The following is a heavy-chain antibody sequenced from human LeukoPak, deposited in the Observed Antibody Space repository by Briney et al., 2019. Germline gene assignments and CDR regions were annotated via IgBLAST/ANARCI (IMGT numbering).Heavy chain of an antibody. CDR1: GCTFTSYG. J-gene: IGHJ4*02. V-gene: IGHV1-18*01. D-gene: IGHD3-22*01. CDR3: ARGRYSYDSSGYLDY. CDR2: ISAYNGNT. Sequence: GASVKVSCTASGCTFTSYGISWVRQAPGQGLEWMGWISAYNGNTNYAQKLQGRVTMTTDTSTSTAYMELRSLRSDDTAVYYCARGRYSYDSSGYLDYWGQGTLVTVSS.